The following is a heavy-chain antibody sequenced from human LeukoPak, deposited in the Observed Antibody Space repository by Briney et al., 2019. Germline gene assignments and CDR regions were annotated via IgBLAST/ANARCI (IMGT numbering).Heavy chain of an antibody. CDR1: GGSISSSNW. D-gene: IGHD5-18*01. V-gene: IGHV4-4*02. CDR2: IYLSGST. J-gene: IGHJ4*02. Sequence: SETLSLTCGVSGGSISSSNWWSWVRQPPGKGLEWIGEIYLSGSTNYNPSLKSRVTISLDKSRNQFSLRLTSVTAADTAMYYCARDHSGYSYAYGYWGQGTLVTVSS. CDR3: ARDHSGYSYAYGY.